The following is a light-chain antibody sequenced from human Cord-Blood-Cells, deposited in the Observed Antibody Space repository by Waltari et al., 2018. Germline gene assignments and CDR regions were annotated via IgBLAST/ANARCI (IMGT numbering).Light chain of an antibody. CDR1: SSDVGGYNY. CDR2: DVR. CDR3: SSYTSSSTNWV. V-gene: IGLV2-14*01. J-gene: IGLJ3*02. Sequence: QSALTQHASVSGSPGQSTTIPCTGTSSDVGGYNYVSWYQQHPGKDPKLMIYDVRKRPSGVSNRFSGSKSGNTASLTISGLQAEDEADYYCSSYTSSSTNWVFGGGTKLTVL.